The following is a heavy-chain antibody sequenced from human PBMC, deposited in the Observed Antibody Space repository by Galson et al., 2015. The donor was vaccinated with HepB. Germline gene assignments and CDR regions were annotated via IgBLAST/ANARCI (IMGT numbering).Heavy chain of an antibody. Sequence: SLRLSCAASGFTFSSYWMSWVRQAPGKGLEWVANIKQDGSEKYYVDSVKGRFTISRDNAKNSLYLQMNSLRAEDTAVYYCARARSVAGMVGYFDYWGGEPWSPSPQ. V-gene: IGHV3-7*03. CDR3: ARARSVAGMVGYFDY. J-gene: IGHJ4*02. CDR1: GFTFSSYW. CDR2: IKQDGSEK. D-gene: IGHD6-19*01.